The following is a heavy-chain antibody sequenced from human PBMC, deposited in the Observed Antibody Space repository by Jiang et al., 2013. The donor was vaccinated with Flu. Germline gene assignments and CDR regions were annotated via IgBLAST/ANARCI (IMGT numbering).Heavy chain of an antibody. CDR3: ARDPSEDYGDGRPYWYFDL. Sequence: HWVRQAPGKGLEWVAVIWYDGSNKYYADSVKGRFTISRDNSKNTLYLQMNSLRAEDTAVYYCARDPSEDYGDGRPYWYFDLWGRGTLVTVSS. J-gene: IGHJ2*01. CDR2: IWYDGSNK. D-gene: IGHD4-17*01. V-gene: IGHV3-33*01.